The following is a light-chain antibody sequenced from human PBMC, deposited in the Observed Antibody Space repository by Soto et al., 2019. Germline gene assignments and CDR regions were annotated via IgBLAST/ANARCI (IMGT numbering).Light chain of an antibody. V-gene: IGKV3-15*01. CDR3: QQYNNWPLT. Sequence: EIVMTHSPATLSVSPGESATLSCRASQSVSNNLAWYQQKPGQAPRLLIYGASARATGIPARFSGSGSGTEFTLTISSLQSEDFAVYYCQQYNNWPLTFGRGTKVEIK. CDR2: GAS. CDR1: QSVSNN. J-gene: IGKJ4*01.